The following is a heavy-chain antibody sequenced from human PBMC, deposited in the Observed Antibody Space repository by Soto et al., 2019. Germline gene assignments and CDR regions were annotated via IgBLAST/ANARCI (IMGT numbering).Heavy chain of an antibody. Sequence: GGSLRLSCAASGFTFSSYAMSWVRQAPGKGLEWVSAISGSGGSTYYADSVKGRFTISRDNSKNTLYLQMNSLRAEDTAVYYCAKDRNYYDSGSPLNNWFDPWGQGTLVTVSS. CDR1: GFTFSSYA. V-gene: IGHV3-23*01. D-gene: IGHD3-10*01. CDR3: AKDRNYYDSGSPLNNWFDP. J-gene: IGHJ5*02. CDR2: ISGSGGST.